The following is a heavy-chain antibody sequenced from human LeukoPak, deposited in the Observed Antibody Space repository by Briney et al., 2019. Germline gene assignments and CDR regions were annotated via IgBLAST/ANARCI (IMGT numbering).Heavy chain of an antibody. D-gene: IGHD4/OR15-4a*01. CDR1: GGAISTSSYY. V-gene: IGHV4-39*01. CDR2: IYYGGNI. CDR3: ASADANYGRSVFDY. Sequence: SETLSLTCTASGGAISTSSYYWGWIRQPPGKGLEWLGTIYYGGNINYNLSLKSRLTISGDTANNPLYLKLSSVTAADTAVYYCASADANYGRSVFDYWGKGTLVTVSS. J-gene: IGHJ4*02.